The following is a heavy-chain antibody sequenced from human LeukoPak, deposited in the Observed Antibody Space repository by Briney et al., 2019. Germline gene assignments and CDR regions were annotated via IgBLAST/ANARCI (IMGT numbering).Heavy chain of an antibody. J-gene: IGHJ2*01. Sequence: KPSETLSLTCAVSGGSINSSSYYWGRIRQPPGKGLEWIGSIYYSGSTYYNPSLKSRLTTSVDTSRNQFSLKLRSVTAAETAVYYCARWSDYGSGPYWYFDLWGRGTLATVSS. CDR2: IYYSGST. V-gene: IGHV4-39*01. CDR3: ARWSDYGSGPYWYFDL. D-gene: IGHD3-10*01. CDR1: GGSINSSSYY.